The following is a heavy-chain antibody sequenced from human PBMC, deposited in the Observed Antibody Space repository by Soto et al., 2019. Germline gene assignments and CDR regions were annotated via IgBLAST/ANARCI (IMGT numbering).Heavy chain of an antibody. CDR3: ARGPLVVLNYFES. V-gene: IGHV1-69*02. CDR2: IFPLTDIP. CDR1: GGTFRNYP. Sequence: QVQLVQSGTEVKKPGSSVKVSCKASGGTFRNYPIIWVRQAPGQGLEWMGSIFPLTDIPDYAQNFQARLTISADKSTSTAYMELSSLISDDTAMYFCARGPLVVLNYFESWGQGTLVTVSS. J-gene: IGHJ4*02.